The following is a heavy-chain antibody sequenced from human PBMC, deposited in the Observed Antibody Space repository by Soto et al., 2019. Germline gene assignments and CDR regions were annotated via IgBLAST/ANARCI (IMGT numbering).Heavy chain of an antibody. V-gene: IGHV4-39*01. Sequence: SETLSLTCTVSGGSISSSSYYWGWIRQPPGKGLEWIGSIYYSGSTYYNPSLKSRVTISVDTSKNQFSLKLSSVTAADTAVYYCARHRLAPSDAFDIWGQGTMVTVSS. CDR3: ARHRLAPSDAFDI. J-gene: IGHJ3*02. CDR2: IYYSGST. CDR1: GGSISSSSYY.